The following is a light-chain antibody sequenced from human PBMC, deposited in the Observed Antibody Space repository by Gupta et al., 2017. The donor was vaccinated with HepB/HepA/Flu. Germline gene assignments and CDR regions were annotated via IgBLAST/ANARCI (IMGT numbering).Light chain of an antibody. CDR2: LNSDGSH. CDR1: SGHNSYA. V-gene: IGLV4-69*01. Sequence: QLVLTQSPSASASLGASVKLTCTLSSGHNSYAIAWHQQQPEKGPRFLMKLNSDGSHTKGDGIPDRFSASSSGLDRFPTISGLQSEDDADYYCQTWGTGTHGVFGGGTKLTVL. CDR3: QTWGTGTHGV. J-gene: IGLJ2*01.